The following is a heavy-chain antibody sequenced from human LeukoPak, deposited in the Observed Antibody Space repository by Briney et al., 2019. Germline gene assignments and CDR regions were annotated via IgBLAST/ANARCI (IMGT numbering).Heavy chain of an antibody. J-gene: IGHJ4*02. Sequence: PSETLSLTCTVSGGSISSSSYYWGWIRQPPGKGLEWIGSVYYSGSTYYNPSLKSRVTISVDTSKNQFSLKLTSVTAADTAVYYCARPTYYYGSVSTYWGQGTLVTVSS. D-gene: IGHD3-10*01. CDR3: ARPTYYYGSVSTY. CDR1: GGSISSSSYY. CDR2: VYYSGST. V-gene: IGHV4-39*01.